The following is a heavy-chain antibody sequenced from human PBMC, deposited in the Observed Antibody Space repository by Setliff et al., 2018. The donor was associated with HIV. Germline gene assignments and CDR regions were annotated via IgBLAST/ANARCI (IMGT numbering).Heavy chain of an antibody. CDR1: GGSISSGSYY. D-gene: IGHD6-13*01. Sequence: PSETLSLTCTVSGGSISSGSYYWSWIRQPAGKGLEWIGDIYTSGSINYNPSLKSRVTISVDTSKNQFSLKLSSVTVADTAVYYCARGLGIAAAGSRRQDNWFDPWCQGTLVTVSS. CDR2: IYTSGSI. J-gene: IGHJ5*02. CDR3: ARGLGIAAAGSRRQDNWFDP. V-gene: IGHV4-61*09.